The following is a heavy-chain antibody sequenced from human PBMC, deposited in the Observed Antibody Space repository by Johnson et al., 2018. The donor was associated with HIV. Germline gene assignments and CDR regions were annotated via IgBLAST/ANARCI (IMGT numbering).Heavy chain of an antibody. J-gene: IGHJ3*02. CDR2: IKQDGSEK. Sequence: VQLVESGGGVVQPGTSLRLSCAASGFTFSSYGIHWVRQAPGKGLEWVANIKQDGSEKYYVDSVKGRFTISRDNAKNSLYLQMNSLRAEDTAVYYCASSWFGELSYAFDIWGQGTMVTVSS. CDR3: ASSWFGELSYAFDI. D-gene: IGHD3-10*01. CDR1: GFTFSSYG. V-gene: IGHV3-7*01.